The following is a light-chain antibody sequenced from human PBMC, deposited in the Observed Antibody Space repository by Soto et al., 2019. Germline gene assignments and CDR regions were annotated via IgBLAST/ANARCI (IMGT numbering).Light chain of an antibody. CDR3: QQYNNWPPIT. V-gene: IGKV3-15*01. Sequence: EIVMTQSPATLSVSPGERATLSCRASQSVRINLAWYQQRPGQAPRLLIYGASTRATGIPARFSGSGSVTDFTLTISNLQSEDFAVYYCQQYNNWPPITFGQGTRLEIK. J-gene: IGKJ5*01. CDR1: QSVRIN. CDR2: GAS.